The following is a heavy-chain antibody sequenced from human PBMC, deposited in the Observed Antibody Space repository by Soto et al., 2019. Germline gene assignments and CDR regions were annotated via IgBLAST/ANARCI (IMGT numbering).Heavy chain of an antibody. CDR2: SGDRRTSYST. CDR1: GFTLSDHY. CDR3: ARTPQTGNDFHV. J-gene: IGHJ6*02. Sequence: EVQLVESGGCLVQPGGSLRLSCAASGFTLSDHYNDRVRQAPEKGLEWVGRSGDRRTSYSTEYAASVKGRFTISRDDSKNSLDLQMNSLKTEDTAVYYCARTPQTGNDFHVWGQGTTVTVSS. D-gene: IGHD1-1*01. V-gene: IGHV3-72*01.